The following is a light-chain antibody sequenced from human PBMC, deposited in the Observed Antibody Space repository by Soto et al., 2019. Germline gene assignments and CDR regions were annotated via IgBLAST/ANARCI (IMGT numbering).Light chain of an antibody. CDR2: AAS. CDR1: QGISNY. Sequence: AIRMTQSPSSLSASTGDRVTITCRASQGISNYLVWYQQKPGKAPKVLIHAASTLQSGVSSRLSGSGSGTDFTLTISCLQSEDFATYYCQQYYTYPWTFGQGTKVEV. J-gene: IGKJ1*01. CDR3: QQYYTYPWT. V-gene: IGKV1-8*01.